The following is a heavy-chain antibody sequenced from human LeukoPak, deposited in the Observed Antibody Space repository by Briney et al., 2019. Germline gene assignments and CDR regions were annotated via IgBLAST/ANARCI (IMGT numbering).Heavy chain of an antibody. Sequence: GGSLRLSCAASGFTFNNYGMGWVRQTPGKGLEWVATIGTSGANTYHADSVKGRFTISRDNPKNTLYLQMNSLRAEDTAVYHCAKKSGDHFHFDFWGQGTLVTVSS. CDR2: IGTSGANT. CDR1: GFTFNNYG. J-gene: IGHJ4*02. D-gene: IGHD2-21*01. V-gene: IGHV3-23*01. CDR3: AKKSGDHFHFDF.